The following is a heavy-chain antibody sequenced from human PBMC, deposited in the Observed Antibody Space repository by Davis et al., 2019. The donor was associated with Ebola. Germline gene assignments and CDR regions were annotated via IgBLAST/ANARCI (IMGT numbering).Heavy chain of an antibody. CDR1: GYTFTGYY. CDR3: ARAGSGDDY. D-gene: IGHD3-10*01. V-gene: IGHV1-8*02. CDR2: MNPNSGNT. J-gene: IGHJ4*02. Sequence: ASVKVSCKASGYTFTGYYMHWVRQATGQGLEWMGWMNPNSGNTGYAQKFQGRVTMTRNTSISTAYMELSSLRSEDTAVYYCARAGSGDDYWGQGTLVTVSS.